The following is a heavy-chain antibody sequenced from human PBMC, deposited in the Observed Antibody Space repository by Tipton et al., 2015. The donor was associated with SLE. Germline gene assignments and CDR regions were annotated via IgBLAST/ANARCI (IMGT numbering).Heavy chain of an antibody. CDR1: GGSISSYY. V-gene: IGHV4-4*07. Sequence: LRLSCAVSGGSISSYYWSWIRQPAGKGLEWIGRIYTSGSTNYNPSLKSRVTMSVDKSKNQFSLKLSSVTAADTAVYYCARGVMDYDFWSGSTYYYYYMDVWGKGTTVTVSS. D-gene: IGHD3-3*01. J-gene: IGHJ6*03. CDR3: ARGVMDYDFWSGSTYYYYYMDV. CDR2: IYTSGST.